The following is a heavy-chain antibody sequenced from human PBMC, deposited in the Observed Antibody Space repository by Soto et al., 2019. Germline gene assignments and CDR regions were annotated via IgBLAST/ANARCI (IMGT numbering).Heavy chain of an antibody. CDR3: AKDGARSGIGVPSLNCFDP. D-gene: IGHD2-2*01. J-gene: IGHJ5*02. CDR2: ISGSGGST. Sequence: EVQLLESGGGLVQPGVSLRLSCAASGFTFSSYAMSWVRQAPGTGLEWVSAISGSGGSTYYADSVHGRFTISRDNSKNTRYLPRTSRRAEDTAVYYCAKDGARSGIGVPSLNCFDPWVQGTLVTVS. V-gene: IGHV3-23*01. CDR1: GFTFSSYA.